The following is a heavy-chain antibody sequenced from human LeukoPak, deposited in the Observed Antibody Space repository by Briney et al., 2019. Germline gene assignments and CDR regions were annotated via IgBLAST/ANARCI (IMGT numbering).Heavy chain of an antibody. Sequence: GGSLRLSCAAPGFTFSGSAMHWVRQASGKGLEWVSRIRSKANSYATAYAASVKGRFTISRDDSKHTAYLQMNSLKTEDTAVYYCTVNTIDYWGQGTLVTVSS. CDR1: GFTFSGSA. CDR3: TVNTIDY. D-gene: IGHD1/OR15-1a*01. CDR2: IRSKANSYAT. J-gene: IGHJ4*02. V-gene: IGHV3-73*01.